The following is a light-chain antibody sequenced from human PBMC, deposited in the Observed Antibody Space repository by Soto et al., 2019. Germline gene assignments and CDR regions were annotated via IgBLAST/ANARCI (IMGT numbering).Light chain of an antibody. J-gene: IGLJ3*02. CDR3: SSYLSTSALG. V-gene: IGLV2-14*01. CDR1: SSDIGTYNS. CDR2: EVS. Sequence: QSALTQPASVSGSPGQSITISCTGTSSDIGTYNSVSWYQHHPGKAPKLIIHEVSNRPSGVSNRFSGSKSGNTASLTISGLQTEDEADYYCSSYLSTSALGFGGETKLTVL.